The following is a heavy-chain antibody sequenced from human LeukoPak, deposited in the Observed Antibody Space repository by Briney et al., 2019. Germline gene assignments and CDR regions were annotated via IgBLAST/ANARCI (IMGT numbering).Heavy chain of an antibody. J-gene: IGHJ5*02. V-gene: IGHV1-18*01. CDR2: TSAYNGNT. Sequence: GASVKVSCKASGYTFTSYGISWVRQAPGQGLEWMGWTSAYNGNTNYAQKLQGRVTMTTDTSTSTAYMELRSLRSDDTAVYYCARVPMGGPLLFNWFDPWGQGTLVTVSS. CDR1: GYTFTSYG. CDR3: ARVPMGGPLLFNWFDP. D-gene: IGHD1-26*01.